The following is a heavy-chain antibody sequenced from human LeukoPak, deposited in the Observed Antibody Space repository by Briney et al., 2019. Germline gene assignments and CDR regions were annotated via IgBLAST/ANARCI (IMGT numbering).Heavy chain of an antibody. CDR2: INHSGST. V-gene: IGHV4-34*01. CDR3: ARGGATVVTPGFDY. J-gene: IGHJ4*02. CDR1: GGSFSGYY. D-gene: IGHD4-23*01. Sequence: SETLSLTCAVYGGSFSGYYWSWIRQPPGKGLEWIGEINHSGSTNYNPSLKSRVTISVDTSMNQFSLKLSSVTAADTAVYYCARGGATVVTPGFDYWGQGTLVTVSS.